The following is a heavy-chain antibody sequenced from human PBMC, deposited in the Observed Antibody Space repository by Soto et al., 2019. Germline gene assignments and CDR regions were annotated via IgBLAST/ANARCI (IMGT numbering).Heavy chain of an antibody. CDR3: ATFAVAGIEYFQH. D-gene: IGHD6-19*01. J-gene: IGHJ1*01. CDR1: GFTFSSYG. Sequence: HPGGSLRLSCAASGFTFSSYGMHWVRQAPGKGLEWVAVISYDGSNKYYADSVKGRFTISRDNSKNTLYLQMNSLRAEDTAVYYCATFAVAGIEYFQHWGQGTLVTVSS. CDR2: ISYDGSNK. V-gene: IGHV3-30*03.